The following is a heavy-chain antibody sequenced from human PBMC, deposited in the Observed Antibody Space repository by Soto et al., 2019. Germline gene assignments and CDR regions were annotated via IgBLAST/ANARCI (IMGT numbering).Heavy chain of an antibody. Sequence: SETLSLTCVVSSYSSSSGFFWAWIRQPPGKGLEWVGSIYHTGDTHYNPSLRSQVSMSVDTSENQFSLRLTSLTAADTAVYFCARDTNSLDLWGRGILVTVSS. CDR1: SYSSSSGFF. D-gene: IGHD2-8*01. CDR3: ARDTNSLDL. CDR2: IYHTGDT. J-gene: IGHJ5*02. V-gene: IGHV4-38-2*02.